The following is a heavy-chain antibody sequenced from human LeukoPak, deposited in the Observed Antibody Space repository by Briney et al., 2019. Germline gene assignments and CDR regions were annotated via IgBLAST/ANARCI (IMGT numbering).Heavy chain of an antibody. CDR3: AKVYYGGKPTFDY. D-gene: IGHD4-23*01. CDR1: GFTFSNYV. V-gene: IGHV3-30-3*01. Sequence: PGRSLRLSCAASGFTFSNYVIHWVRQAPGKGLEWVAVISNDGSNKYYADSVKGRFTISRDNSKNTLYLQMNSLRAEDTAVYYCAKVYYGGKPTFDYWGQGTLVTVSS. CDR2: ISNDGSNK. J-gene: IGHJ4*02.